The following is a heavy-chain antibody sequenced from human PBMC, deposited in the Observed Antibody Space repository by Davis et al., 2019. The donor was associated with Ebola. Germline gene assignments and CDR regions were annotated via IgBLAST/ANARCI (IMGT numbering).Heavy chain of an antibody. V-gene: IGHV3-30*02. J-gene: IGHJ4*02. CDR2: IWYDGRNS. D-gene: IGHD2-8*02. CDR3: AKDPLGHTGENDY. Sequence: GESLKIPCVVSGLTFSRYGMHWVRQAPGKGLEWVAFIWYDGRNSHYIDSVKGRFTISRDNSKNTLYLQMSSLRTEDTAVYYCAKDPLGHTGENDYWGQGTVVAVSS. CDR1: GLTFSRYG.